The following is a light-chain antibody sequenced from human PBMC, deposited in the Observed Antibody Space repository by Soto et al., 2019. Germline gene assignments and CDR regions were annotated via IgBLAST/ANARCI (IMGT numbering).Light chain of an antibody. CDR1: SSDVGGYDY. CDR2: DVT. V-gene: IGLV2-14*01. J-gene: IGLJ1*01. Sequence: QSALTQPASVSGSPGQSITISCTGTSSDVGGYDYVSWYQQHPGKAPKLMIYDVTNRPSGVSNRFSGSKSGNAASQTISGLQAEDEADYYCISYASINTYVFGTGTKVTVL. CDR3: ISYASINTYV.